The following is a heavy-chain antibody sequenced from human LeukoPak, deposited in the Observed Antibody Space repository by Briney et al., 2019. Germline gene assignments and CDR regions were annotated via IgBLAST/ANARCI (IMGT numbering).Heavy chain of an antibody. CDR2: IYYSGST. J-gene: IGHJ4*02. D-gene: IGHD4-23*01. Sequence: SQTLSLTCTVSGGSISSGDYYWSWIRQPPGKGLEWIGYIYYSGSTYYNPSLKSRVTISVDTSKNQFSLKLSSVTAADTAVYYCARDDTGGNSAFDYWGQGTLVTVSS. CDR1: GGSISSGDYY. V-gene: IGHV4-30-4*01. CDR3: ARDDTGGNSAFDY.